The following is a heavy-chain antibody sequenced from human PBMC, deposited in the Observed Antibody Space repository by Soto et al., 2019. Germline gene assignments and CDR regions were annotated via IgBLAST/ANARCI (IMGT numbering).Heavy chain of an antibody. CDR1: GYTFTSYD. J-gene: IGHJ6*02. D-gene: IGHD5-18*01. CDR3: ARRGGQLWPQPVKLYYYYGMDV. Sequence: ASVKVSCKASGYTFTSYDINWVRQATGQGLEWMGWMNPNSGNTGYAQKFQGRVTMTRNTSISTAYMELSSLRSEDTAVYYCARRGGQLWPQPVKLYYYYGMDVWGQGTTVTVSS. V-gene: IGHV1-8*01. CDR2: MNPNSGNT.